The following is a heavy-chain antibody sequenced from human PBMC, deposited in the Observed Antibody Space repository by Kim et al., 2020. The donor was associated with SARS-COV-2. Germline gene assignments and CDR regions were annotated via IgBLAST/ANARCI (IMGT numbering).Heavy chain of an antibody. D-gene: IGHD3-10*01. J-gene: IGHJ5*02. CDR1: GYTFTSYG. V-gene: IGHV1-18*04. Sequence: ASVKVSCKASGYTFTSYGISWVRQAPGQGLEWMGWISAYNGNTNYAQKLQGRVTMTTDTSTSTAYMELRSLRSDDTAVYYCARDFGPQGTMVRGVIITVFDPWGQGTLVTVSS. CDR2: ISAYNGNT. CDR3: ARDFGPQGTMVRGVIITVFDP.